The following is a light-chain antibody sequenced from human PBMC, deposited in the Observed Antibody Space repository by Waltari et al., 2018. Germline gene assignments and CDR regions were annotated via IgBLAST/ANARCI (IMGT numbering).Light chain of an antibody. CDR2: DVN. J-gene: IGLJ2*01. V-gene: IGLV2-11*01. Sequence: QSALTQPRSVSGSPGQSVTISCTGTSSDVGGYNHVSLYQQHPGKAPKLMIYDVNKRPSGVPDRFSGSKSGNTASLTISGLQAEDEADYYCCSYAGTYTHVVFGGGTKLTVL. CDR3: CSYAGTYTHVV. CDR1: SSDVGGYNH.